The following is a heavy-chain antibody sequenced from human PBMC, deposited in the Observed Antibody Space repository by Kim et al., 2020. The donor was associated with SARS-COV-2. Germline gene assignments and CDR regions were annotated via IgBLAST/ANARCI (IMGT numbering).Heavy chain of an antibody. V-gene: IGHV3-21*01. Sequence: ADSVKGRFTISRDNAKNSLYLQMNSLRAEDTAVYYCASRRGYYGSGTRDYWGQGTLVTVSS. J-gene: IGHJ4*02. CDR3: ASRRGYYGSGTRDY. D-gene: IGHD3-10*01.